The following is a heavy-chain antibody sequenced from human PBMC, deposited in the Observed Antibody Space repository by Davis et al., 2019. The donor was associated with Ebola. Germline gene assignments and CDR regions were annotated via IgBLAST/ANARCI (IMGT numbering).Heavy chain of an antibody. CDR2: IRSKANSYAT. J-gene: IGHJ6*02. CDR1: GFTFSGSA. D-gene: IGHD3-3*01. V-gene: IGHV3-73*01. Sequence: GGSLRLSCAASGFTFSGSAMHWVRQASGKGLEWVGRIRSKANSYATAYAASVKGRFTISRDDSKNTAYLQMNSLKTEDAAVYYCTSRGVVTYPDYYYYGMDVWGQGTTVTVSS. CDR3: TSRGVVTYPDYYYYGMDV.